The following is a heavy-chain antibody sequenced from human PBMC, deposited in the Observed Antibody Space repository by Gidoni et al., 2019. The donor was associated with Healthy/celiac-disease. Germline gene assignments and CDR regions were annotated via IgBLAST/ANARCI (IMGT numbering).Heavy chain of an antibody. J-gene: IGHJ4*02. CDR3: ARDGSSGLDY. CDR2: IYYSRST. Sequence: QVQLQESGPGLVTPSQTLSLTCPVSGGSISSGGHYWSWIRHHPGTGLEWIGYIYYSRSTYSNPYLKSRVTISVDTSKNQFSLKLSSVTAADTAVYYCARDGSSGLDYWGQGTLVTVSS. V-gene: IGHV4-31*03. CDR1: GGSISSGGHY. D-gene: IGHD3-22*01.